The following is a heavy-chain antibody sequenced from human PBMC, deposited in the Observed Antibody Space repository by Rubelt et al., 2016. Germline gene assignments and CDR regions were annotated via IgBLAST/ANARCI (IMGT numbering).Heavy chain of an antibody. V-gene: IGHV3-30*04. Sequence: VQLVESGGGVVQPGRSLRLSCAASGFTFSSYAMHWVRQAPGKGLEWVAVISYDGSNKYYADSVKGRFTISRDKSKNTLYLQMNSLRAEDTAVYYCARVGVRYSYGYSGYWGQGTLVTVSS. J-gene: IGHJ4*02. D-gene: IGHD5-18*01. CDR1: GFTFSSYA. CDR3: ARVGVRYSYGYSGY. CDR2: ISYDGSNK.